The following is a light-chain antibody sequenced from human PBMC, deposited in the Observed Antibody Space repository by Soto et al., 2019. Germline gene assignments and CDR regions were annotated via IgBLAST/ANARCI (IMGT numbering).Light chain of an antibody. Sequence: EIVLTQSPANLSLSPGERATLSCRASQSVSSYLAWYQQKPGQAPRLLIFDASNRATGIPARFSGSGSGTDFTLTISSLQPEEFAVYHCQQRINWPLTVGGGTKVDIK. J-gene: IGKJ4*01. CDR3: QQRINWPLT. CDR1: QSVSSY. V-gene: IGKV3-11*01. CDR2: DAS.